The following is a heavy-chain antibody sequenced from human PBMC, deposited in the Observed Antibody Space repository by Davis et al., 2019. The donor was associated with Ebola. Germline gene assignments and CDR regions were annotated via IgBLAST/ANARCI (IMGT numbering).Heavy chain of an antibody. CDR1: GFTFSSYS. J-gene: IGHJ6*02. D-gene: IGHD2-15*01. Sequence: GGSLRLSCAASGFTFSSYSMNWVRQAQGKGLEWVSSISSSSSYIYYADSVKGRFTISRDNAKNSLYLQMNSLRAEDTAVYYCARAAGGLGYCSGGSCPPSQDGMDVWGQGTTVTVSS. CDR2: ISSSSSYI. V-gene: IGHV3-21*01. CDR3: ARAAGGLGYCSGGSCPPSQDGMDV.